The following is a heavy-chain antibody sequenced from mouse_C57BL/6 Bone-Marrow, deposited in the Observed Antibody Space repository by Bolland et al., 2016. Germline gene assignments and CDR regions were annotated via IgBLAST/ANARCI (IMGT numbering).Heavy chain of an antibody. Sequence: GDTNYNGKFKGKATLTADKSSSTAYMQLSSLTSEDSAVYFCARRYYGTGYYAMDYWGQGTS. V-gene: IGHV1-80*01. J-gene: IGHJ4*01. CDR3: ARRYYGTGYYAMDY. D-gene: IGHD1-1*01. CDR2: GDT.